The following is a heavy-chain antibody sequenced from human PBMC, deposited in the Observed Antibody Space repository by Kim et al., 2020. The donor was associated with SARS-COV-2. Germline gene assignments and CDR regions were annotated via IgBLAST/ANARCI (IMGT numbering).Heavy chain of an antibody. Sequence: SETLSLTCTVSGGSISSSSYYWGWIRQPPGKGLEWIGSIYYSGSTYYNPSLKSRVTISVDTSKNQFSLKLSSVTAADTAVYYCARYGTMAPNFDYWGQGTLVTVSS. CDR1: GGSISSSSYY. J-gene: IGHJ4*02. CDR3: ARYGTMAPNFDY. D-gene: IGHD3-10*01. V-gene: IGHV4-39*01. CDR2: IYYSGST.